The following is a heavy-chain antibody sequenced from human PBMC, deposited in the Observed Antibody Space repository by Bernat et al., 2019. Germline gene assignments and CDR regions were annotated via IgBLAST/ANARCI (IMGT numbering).Heavy chain of an antibody. CDR3: ARTGRSWDSYFQH. Sequence: QVQLVQSGAEVKKPGSSVKVSCKASGGTFSSYAISWVRQAPGQGLEWMGGIIPSFGTANYAQKFQGRVTITEDKTRSTAYMELSSRRCEGTAEYYCARTGRSWDSYFQHWGQGTLVTVSS. CDR2: IIPSFGTA. V-gene: IGHV1-69*06. J-gene: IGHJ1*01. CDR1: GGTFSSYA. D-gene: IGHD6-13*01.